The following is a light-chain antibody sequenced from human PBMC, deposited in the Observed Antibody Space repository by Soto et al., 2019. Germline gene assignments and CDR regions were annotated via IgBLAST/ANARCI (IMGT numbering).Light chain of an antibody. CDR3: CLYVGGRTYL. J-gene: IGLJ1*01. CDR2: DDT. CDR1: VGL. Sequence: QSALTQPASVSGSPGQSITISCTGTVGLVSWYQQHPGKVPKLIIYDDTKRPSGVSSRFSGSKSGNTASLTISGLQTEDEADYYCCLYVGGRTYLFGTGNKVTVL. V-gene: IGLV2-23*01.